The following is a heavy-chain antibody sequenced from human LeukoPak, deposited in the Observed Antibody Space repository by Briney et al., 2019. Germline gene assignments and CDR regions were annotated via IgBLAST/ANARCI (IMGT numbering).Heavy chain of an antibody. CDR3: AKAPVTTCRGAYCYPFDY. CDR1: GFTFSSYS. J-gene: IGHJ4*02. D-gene: IGHD2-21*01. CDR2: ISRSSTDL. V-gene: IGHV3-21*04. Sequence: GGSLRLSCAASGFTFSSYSMNWVRQAPGKGLEWVSSISRSSTDLYYADSVKGRFTISRDSSKNTLFLQMNRLRPEDAAVYYCAKAPVTTCRGAYCYPFDYWGQGTLVTVSS.